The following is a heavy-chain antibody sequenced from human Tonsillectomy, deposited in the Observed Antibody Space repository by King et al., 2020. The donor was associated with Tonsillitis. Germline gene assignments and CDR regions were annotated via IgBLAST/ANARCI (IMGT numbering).Heavy chain of an antibody. CDR3: ARDFYGSESYSTGMDV. D-gene: IGHD3-10*01. J-gene: IGHJ6*02. CDR2: ISYHGSDK. CDR1: GFTFSSHV. V-gene: IGHV3-30*03. Sequence: QVQLVESGGGVVQPGRSLRLFCAASGFTFSSHVIHWVRQAPGKGLEWVAMISYHGSDKYYADSVKGRFTISRDNSNNTLYLQMNSLRPEDTAVYYCARDFYGSESYSTGMDVWGQGTTVTVSS.